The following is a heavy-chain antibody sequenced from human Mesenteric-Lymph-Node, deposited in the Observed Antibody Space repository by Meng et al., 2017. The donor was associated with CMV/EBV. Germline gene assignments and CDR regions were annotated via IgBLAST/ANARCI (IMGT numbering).Heavy chain of an antibody. V-gene: IGHV4-34*01. Sequence: WRWIRQPPGKGLEWIGEINHSGSTNYNPSLKSRVTISVDTSKNQFSLKLSSVTAADTAVYYCARGRRTPGVVVPAAPALPNNWFDPWGQGTLVTVSS. CDR2: INHSGST. D-gene: IGHD2-2*01. J-gene: IGHJ5*02. CDR3: ARGRRTPGVVVPAAPALPNNWFDP.